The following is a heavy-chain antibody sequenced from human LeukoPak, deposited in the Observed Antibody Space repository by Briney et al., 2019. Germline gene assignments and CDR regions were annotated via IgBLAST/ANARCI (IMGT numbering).Heavy chain of an antibody. Sequence: GGSLGLSCAASGLTFSNYAMTWVRQAPGKGLEWVSTISGHGDVTFYADSVKGRFTISRDNSKSTAFLRMNSLRVEDTAVFYCAKGGHQSHYDYWGQGTLVTVSS. V-gene: IGHV3-23*01. D-gene: IGHD2-2*01. CDR1: GLTFSNYA. J-gene: IGHJ4*02. CDR2: ISGHGDVT. CDR3: AKGGHQSHYDY.